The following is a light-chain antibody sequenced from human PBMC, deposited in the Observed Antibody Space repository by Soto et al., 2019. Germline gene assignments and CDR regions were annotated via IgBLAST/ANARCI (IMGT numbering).Light chain of an antibody. J-gene: IGKJ1*01. V-gene: IGKV1-5*01. Sequence: DIQMPQSPSTLSASVGARAPITGRASQSIGRWLAWYQQKPGKAPKVLIYDASTLKSGVPSRFSGSGSGTDFTLTISSLQPDDFAIYYCQQYNSYWTVGQGTKVDIK. CDR1: QSIGRW. CDR3: QQYNSYWT. CDR2: DAS.